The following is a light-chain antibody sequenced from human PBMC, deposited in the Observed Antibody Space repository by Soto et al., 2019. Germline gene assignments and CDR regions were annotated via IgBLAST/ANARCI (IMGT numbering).Light chain of an antibody. V-gene: IGKV1-5*03. Sequence: DIQMTQSPSTLSASVGDRVTITCRASQSISAWLAWYQQKPGKAPKLLIYKASSLESGVPSRFSGSGSGTEFTLTISSLQPDDFATYYCQQYNSYPYTFGQGTKLEIK. CDR1: QSISAW. CDR2: KAS. J-gene: IGKJ2*01. CDR3: QQYNSYPYT.